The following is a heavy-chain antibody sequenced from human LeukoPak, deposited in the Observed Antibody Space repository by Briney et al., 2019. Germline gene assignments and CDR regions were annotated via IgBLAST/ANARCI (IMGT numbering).Heavy chain of an antibody. V-gene: IGHV3-7*01. D-gene: IGHD2-21*02. J-gene: IGHJ1*01. CDR1: RFTFNNYC. CDR3: ARDVYCGGDCYEGSEYFQH. CDR2: IKLDGSEK. Sequence: GGSLRLSCAASRFTFNNYCMSWVRQAPGKGLEWVANIKLDGSEKFYVDSVKGRFTISRDNAKNSLYLQMNSLRAEDTAVYYCARDVYCGGDCYEGSEYFQHWGQGTLVTVSS.